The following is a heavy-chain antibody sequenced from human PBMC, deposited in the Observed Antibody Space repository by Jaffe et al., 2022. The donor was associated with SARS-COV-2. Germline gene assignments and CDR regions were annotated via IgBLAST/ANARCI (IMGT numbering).Heavy chain of an antibody. V-gene: IGHV3-9*01. CDR3: AKEAVAGGGGFDY. J-gene: IGHJ4*02. D-gene: IGHD6-19*01. CDR2: ISWNSGSI. CDR1: GFTFDDYA. Sequence: EVQLVESGGGLVQPGRSLRLSCAASGFTFDDYAMHWVRQAPGKGLEWVSGISWNSGSIGYADSVKGRFTISRDNAKNSLYLQMNSLRAEDTALYYCAKEAVAGGGGFDYWGQGTLVTVSS.